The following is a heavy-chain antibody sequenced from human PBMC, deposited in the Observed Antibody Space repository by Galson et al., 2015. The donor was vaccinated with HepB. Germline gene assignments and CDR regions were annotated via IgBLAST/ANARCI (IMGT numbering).Heavy chain of an antibody. CDR1: GYTFTSYA. J-gene: IGHJ6*02. CDR2: INAGNGNT. Sequence: SVKVSCKASGYTFTSYAMHWVRQAPGQRLEWMGWINAGNGNTKYSQKFQGRVTITRDTSASTAYMELSSLRSEDTAVYYCARMIAHDFWSGYYRVGPYYGMDVWGQGTTVTVSS. D-gene: IGHD3-3*01. CDR3: ARMIAHDFWSGYYRVGPYYGMDV. V-gene: IGHV1-3*01.